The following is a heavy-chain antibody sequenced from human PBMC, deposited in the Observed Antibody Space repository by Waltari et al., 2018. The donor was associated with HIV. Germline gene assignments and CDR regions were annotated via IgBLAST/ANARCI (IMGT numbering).Heavy chain of an antibody. J-gene: IGHJ6*02. Sequence: EVQLLESGGGLVQPGGSLRLSCAASGFTFSNYAMSWVRQAPGQGREWLSAVSVSGSDTSEVAAGKGRFTISRDNSKRTVNLQLNSLRAEDSALYYCAKRVVYASSGSYSGAYGMGVWGQGTTVTVSS. CDR2: VSVSGSDT. V-gene: IGHV3-23*01. CDR1: GFTFSNYA. D-gene: IGHD3-22*01. CDR3: AKRVVYASSGSYSGAYGMGV.